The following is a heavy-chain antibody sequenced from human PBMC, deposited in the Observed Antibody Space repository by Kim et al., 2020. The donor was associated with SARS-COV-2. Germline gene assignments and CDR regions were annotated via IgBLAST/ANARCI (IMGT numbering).Heavy chain of an antibody. CDR1: GFTFSSYG. D-gene: IGHD6-13*01. V-gene: IGHV3-30*18. CDR2: ISYDGSNK. J-gene: IGHJ4*02. CDR3: AKVPSAAATDY. Sequence: GGSLRLSCAASGFTFSSYGMHWVRQAPGKGLEWVAVISYDGSNKYYADSVKGRFTISRDNSKNTLYLQMNSLRAEDTAVYYCAKVPSAAATDYWGQGTLVTVSS.